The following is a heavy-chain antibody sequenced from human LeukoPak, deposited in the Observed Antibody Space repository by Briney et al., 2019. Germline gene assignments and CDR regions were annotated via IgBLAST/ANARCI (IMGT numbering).Heavy chain of an antibody. CDR3: ARVGGGSYPDYYYYYMDV. Sequence: ASVKVSCKASGATFISYAISWVRQAPGQGLEWMGGIIPIFGAANYAQKFQGRVTITTDESPSTAYMELSSLRSEDTAVYYCARVGGGSYPDYYYYYMDVWGKGTTVTVSS. J-gene: IGHJ6*03. CDR1: GATFISYA. V-gene: IGHV1-69*05. D-gene: IGHD1-26*01. CDR2: IIPIFGAA.